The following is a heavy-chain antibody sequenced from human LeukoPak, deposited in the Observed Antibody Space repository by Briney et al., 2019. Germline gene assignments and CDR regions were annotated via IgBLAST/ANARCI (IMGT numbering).Heavy chain of an antibody. J-gene: IGHJ4*02. Sequence: SETLSLTCTVSGGSIRSYYWSWIRQPPGKGLEWIGYIYYNGNTNYNPSLESRVTTSIDTSNNQFSLRLRSVSAADTAVYYCARADITIFGVVIAYYFDYWGQGTLVTVSS. CDR1: GGSIRSYY. V-gene: IGHV4-59*01. CDR2: IYYNGNT. D-gene: IGHD3-3*01. CDR3: ARADITIFGVVIAYYFDY.